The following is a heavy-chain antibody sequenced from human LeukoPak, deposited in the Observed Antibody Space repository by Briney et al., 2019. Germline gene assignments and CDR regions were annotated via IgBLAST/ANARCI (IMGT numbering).Heavy chain of an antibody. D-gene: IGHD6-6*01. Sequence: NPSETLSLTCSVSGGSISGIFWSCIRQPPGQGLEWIGYIYSSGSTNYNRSLKSRVTISVDTSKNQFSLKLTSVTAADTAVYYCARASPLSSQDAFDIWGQGTMVTVSS. CDR2: IYSSGST. V-gene: IGHV4-59*01. CDR3: ARASPLSSQDAFDI. CDR1: GGSISGIF. J-gene: IGHJ3*02.